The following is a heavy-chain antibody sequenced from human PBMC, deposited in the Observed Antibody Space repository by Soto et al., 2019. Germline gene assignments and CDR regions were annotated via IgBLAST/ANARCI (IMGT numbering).Heavy chain of an antibody. Sequence: GESLKISCKGSGYSFTSYWIGWVRQMPGKGLEWMGIIYPGDSDTRYSPSFQGQVTISADKSISTAYLQWSSLKASDTAMYYCARLRPAAARPVPPYYFDYWGQGTLVTVSS. J-gene: IGHJ4*02. CDR3: ARLRPAAARPVPPYYFDY. CDR2: IYPGDSDT. V-gene: IGHV5-51*01. D-gene: IGHD6-6*01. CDR1: GYSFTSYW.